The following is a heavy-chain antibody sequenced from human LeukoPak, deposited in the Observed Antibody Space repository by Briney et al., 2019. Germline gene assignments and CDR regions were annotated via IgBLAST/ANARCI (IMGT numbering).Heavy chain of an antibody. CDR2: ISGSGGST. D-gene: IGHD3-22*01. J-gene: IGHJ3*02. CDR3: AKYDDSSGYYFDAFDI. V-gene: IGHV3-23*01. Sequence: PGGSLRPSCAASGFTFSSYAMSWVRQAPGKGLEWVSAISGSGGSTYYADSVKGRFTISRDNSKNTLYLQMNSLRAEDTAVYYCAKYDDSSGYYFDAFDIWGQGTMVTVSS. CDR1: GFTFSSYA.